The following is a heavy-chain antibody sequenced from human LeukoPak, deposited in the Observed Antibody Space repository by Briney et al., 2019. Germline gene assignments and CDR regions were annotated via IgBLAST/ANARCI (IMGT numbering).Heavy chain of an antibody. CDR3: ARDLGQYYDTSDNWFDP. J-gene: IGHJ5*02. V-gene: IGHV3-74*01. CDR2: INSDGINT. CDR1: GFTFSDYY. Sequence: GGSLRLSCAASGFTFSDYYMSWIRQAPGKGLVWVPRINSDGINTSYADSVKGRFTISRDNAKNTLNLQMNSLRAEDTAVYYCARDLGQYYDTSDNWFDPWGQGTLVTVSS. D-gene: IGHD3-22*01.